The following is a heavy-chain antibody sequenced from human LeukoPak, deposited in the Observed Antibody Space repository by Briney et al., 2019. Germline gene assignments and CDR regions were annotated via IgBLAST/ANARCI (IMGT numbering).Heavy chain of an antibody. J-gene: IGHJ4*02. CDR3: AKTAGDGSNSECDY. D-gene: IGHD1-26*01. V-gene: IGHV3-23*01. CDR1: GFTFSSYA. CDR2: ISGSGGST. Sequence: PGGSLRLSCTASGFTFSSYAMSWVRQAPGKGLEWVSAISGSGGSTYYADSVKGRFTISRDNSKNTLYLQMNSLRAEDTAVYYCAKTAGDGSNSECDYWGQGTLVTVSS.